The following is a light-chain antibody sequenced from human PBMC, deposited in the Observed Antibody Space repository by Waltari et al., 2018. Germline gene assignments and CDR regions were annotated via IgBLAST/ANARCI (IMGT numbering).Light chain of an antibody. V-gene: IGKV3-15*01. CDR3: QQYNNWPPWT. CDR1: QSVSSN. J-gene: IGKJ1*01. CDR2: GAS. Sequence: EIVMTQSPATLSVSPGERATLSCRASQSVSSNLAWYQQKPGQAPRLLIYGASTRATGIPARFSGSGSGTEFTLTISSLQSEDFAVYYCQQYNNWPPWTFXXGTKVEIK.